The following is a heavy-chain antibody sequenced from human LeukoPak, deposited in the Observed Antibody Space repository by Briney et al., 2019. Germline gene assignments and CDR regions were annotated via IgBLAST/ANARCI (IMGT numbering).Heavy chain of an antibody. CDR2: IYSGGST. CDR3: ARERWLIYYYYGMDV. V-gene: IGHV3-66*01. CDR1: GFTFSNYA. D-gene: IGHD4-23*01. J-gene: IGHJ6*02. Sequence: GGSLRLSCAASGFTFSNYAMSWVRQAPGKGLEWVSVIYSGGSTYYADSVKGRFTISRDNSKNTLYLQMNSLRAEDTAVYYCARERWLIYYYYGMDVWGQGTTVTVSS.